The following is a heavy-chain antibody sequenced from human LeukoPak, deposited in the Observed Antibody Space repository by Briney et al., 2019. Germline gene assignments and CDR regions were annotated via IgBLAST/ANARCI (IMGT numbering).Heavy chain of an antibody. CDR3: ASRSYCGGDCYSYYFDY. V-gene: IGHV4-59*12. J-gene: IGHJ4*02. CDR2: IYYSGST. Sequence: PSETLSLTCTVSGGSISSYAWSWIRQSPGKGLEWIGYIYYSGSTNYNPSLKSRVTISVDTSKNQFSLKLSSVTAADTAVYYCASRSYCGGDCYSYYFDYWGQGTLVTVSS. CDR1: GGSISSYA. D-gene: IGHD2-21*02.